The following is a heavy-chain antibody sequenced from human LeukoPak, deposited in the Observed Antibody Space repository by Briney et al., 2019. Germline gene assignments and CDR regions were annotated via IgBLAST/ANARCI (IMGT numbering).Heavy chain of an antibody. V-gene: IGHV3-30*04. J-gene: IGHJ4*02. Sequence: GGSLRLSCAASGFTFSSYAMHWVRQAPGKGLEWVAVISYDGSNKYYADSVKGRFTISRDNSKNTLYLQMNSLRAEDTAVYYCAKDLVGYVDYWGQGTLVTVSS. CDR1: GFTFSSYA. CDR3: AKDLVGYVDY. CDR2: ISYDGSNK.